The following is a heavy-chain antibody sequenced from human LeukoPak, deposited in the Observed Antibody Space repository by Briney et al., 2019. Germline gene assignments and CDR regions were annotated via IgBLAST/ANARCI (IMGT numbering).Heavy chain of an antibody. Sequence: GGSLRLSCAASGFTFRRYGMSWVRQAPGKGLEWVSYISSSGSTIYYADSVKGRFTISRDNAKNSLYLQMNSLRTEDTAVYYCARDDDFSSYMDVWGKGTTVTVSS. D-gene: IGHD3-3*01. V-gene: IGHV3-48*04. CDR2: ISSSGSTI. J-gene: IGHJ6*03. CDR3: ARDDDFSSYMDV. CDR1: GFTFRRYG.